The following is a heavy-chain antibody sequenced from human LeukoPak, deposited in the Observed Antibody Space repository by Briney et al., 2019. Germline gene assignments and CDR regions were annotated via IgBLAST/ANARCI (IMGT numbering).Heavy chain of an antibody. D-gene: IGHD2-2*01. Sequence: ASVKVSCKASGYTFTSYGISWVRQAPGQGLEWMGWISAYNGNINYAQKLQGRVTMTTDTSTSTAYMELRSLRSDDTAVYYCARSPAAILQGGGWFDPWGQGTLVTISS. CDR1: GYTFTSYG. CDR3: ARSPAAILQGGGWFDP. CDR2: ISAYNGNI. J-gene: IGHJ5*02. V-gene: IGHV1-18*01.